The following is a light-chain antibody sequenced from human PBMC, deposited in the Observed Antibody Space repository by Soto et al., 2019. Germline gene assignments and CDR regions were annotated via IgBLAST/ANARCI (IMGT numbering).Light chain of an antibody. CDR3: RQESAFHSWR. V-gene: IGKV3-20*01. J-gene: IGKJ1*01. Sequence: EILVTKSLVTLSLTKGERDTLPCRTSQSVSSSYMAWCQQKAGQAARRVIFVAANRSTGIPDRFSGSGGGANYSIIISSFLHEDDAVHFCRQESAFHSWRFGQGTKVDI. CDR1: QSVSSSY. CDR2: VAA.